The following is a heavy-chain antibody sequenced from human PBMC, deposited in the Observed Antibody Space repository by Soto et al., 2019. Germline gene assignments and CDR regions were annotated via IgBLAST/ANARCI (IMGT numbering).Heavy chain of an antibody. CDR3: ARTRLYCSSTSCYFFDY. D-gene: IGHD2-2*01. CDR1: GGSISSYY. CDR2: IYYSGST. V-gene: IGHV4-59*12. Sequence: PSETLSLTCTVSGGSISSYYWSWIRQPPGKGLEWIGFIYYSGSTNYNPSLKSRVTLSVDTSKNQFSLKLNSLYLQMNSLRAEDTAVYYCARTRLYCSSTSCYFFDYWGQGTLVTVSS. J-gene: IGHJ4*02.